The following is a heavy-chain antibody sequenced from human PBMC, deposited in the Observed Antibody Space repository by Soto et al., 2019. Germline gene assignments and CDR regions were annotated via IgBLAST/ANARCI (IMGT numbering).Heavy chain of an antibody. CDR3: ARGTYFDY. CDR1: GYIMTTYG. J-gene: IGHJ4*02. Sequence: QVQLVQSGTEVKKPGASVKVSCKASGYIMTTYGVSWVRQAPGQGLEWVGWISAYNDHTNYAQKVQGRVTMTTDTSPNTADMELRSLTSDDTALYYCARGTYFDYWGQGTLVTVSS. CDR2: ISAYNDHT. V-gene: IGHV1-18*01. D-gene: IGHD1-1*01.